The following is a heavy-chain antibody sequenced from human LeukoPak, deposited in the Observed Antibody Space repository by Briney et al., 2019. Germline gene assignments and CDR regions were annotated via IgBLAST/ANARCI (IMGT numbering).Heavy chain of an antibody. CDR1: GFPFSSYS. J-gene: IGHJ6*02. D-gene: IGHD4-23*01. CDR2: ITSRSTAT. CDR3: ARDETVTTLVSYHYYGMDV. Sequence: GGSLRLSCAASGFPFSSYSMNWFRQAPGKGLEWVSHITSRSTATYYARSVKGRFITSRDNAKNSLHLQMNSLRVEDTAVYYCARDETVTTLVSYHYYGMDVWGQGTTVTVSS. V-gene: IGHV3-48*04.